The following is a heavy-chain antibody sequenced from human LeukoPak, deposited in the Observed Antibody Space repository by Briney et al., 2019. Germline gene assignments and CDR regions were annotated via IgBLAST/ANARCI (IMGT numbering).Heavy chain of an antibody. V-gene: IGHV3-11*04. CDR3: AREVWTAMGSGTYYFDY. CDR2: ISSSSSTI. CDR1: GGSFSGYY. J-gene: IGHJ4*02. D-gene: IGHD5-18*01. Sequence: LSLTCAVHGGSFSGYYWSWIRQPPGKGLEWVSYISSSSSTICYADSVKGRFTISRDNAKNSLYLQMNSLRAEDTAVYYCAREVWTAMGSGTYYFDYWGQGTLVTVSS.